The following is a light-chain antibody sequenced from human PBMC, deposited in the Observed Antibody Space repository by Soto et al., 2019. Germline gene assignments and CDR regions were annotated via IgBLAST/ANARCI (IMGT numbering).Light chain of an antibody. J-gene: IGKJ1*01. Sequence: EVMLTQSPGSLSLSPGERATLSCRASQIVSSTYIAWYQQKPGQAPRLLIYGTSSRATGIPDRFSGGGSGTEFTLTISRLEPEDFAVYYCHQYEWSPWTFGQGTKVETK. V-gene: IGKV3-20*01. CDR3: HQYEWSPWT. CDR1: QIVSSTY. CDR2: GTS.